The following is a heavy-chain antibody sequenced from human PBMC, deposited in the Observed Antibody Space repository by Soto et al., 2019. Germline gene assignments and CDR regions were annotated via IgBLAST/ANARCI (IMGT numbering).Heavy chain of an antibody. J-gene: IGHJ4*02. CDR3: AKGSCSGGSCYGLIDS. V-gene: IGHV3-23*01. CDR1: GFTFSIYA. D-gene: IGHD2-15*01. Sequence: EVQLLESGGGVVQPGGSLRLSCAASGFTFSIYAMTWVRQAPGKGLAWVSSISDIGGSTYYADSVKGRFTISRDNSKNTLYLQINRLRDEETAVYYCAKGSCSGGSCYGLIDSWGQGTLVTVSS. CDR2: ISDIGGST.